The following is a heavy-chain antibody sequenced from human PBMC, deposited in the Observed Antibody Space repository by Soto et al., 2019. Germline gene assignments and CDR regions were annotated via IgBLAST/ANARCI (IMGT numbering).Heavy chain of an antibody. D-gene: IGHD3-10*01. CDR2: IIPIFGTA. Sequence: SVKVSCKASGGTFSSYAISWVRQAPGQGLEWMGGIIPIFGTANYAQKFQGRVTITADESTSTAYTELSRLRSDDTAVYYCARVSGSGSPRDSNFDYWGQGTLVTVSS. CDR3: ARVSGSGSPRDSNFDY. CDR1: GGTFSSYA. J-gene: IGHJ4*02. V-gene: IGHV1-69*13.